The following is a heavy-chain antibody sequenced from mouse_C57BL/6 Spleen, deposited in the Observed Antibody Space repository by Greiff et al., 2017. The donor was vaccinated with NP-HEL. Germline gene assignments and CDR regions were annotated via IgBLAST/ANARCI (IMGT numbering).Heavy chain of an antibody. D-gene: IGHD1-1*01. CDR3: ARKGLRYPYYFDY. J-gene: IGHJ2*01. Sequence: QVQLQQPGSELVKPGASVKMSCKASGYTFTSYWITWVKQRPGQGLEWIGDIYPGSGSTNYNEKFKSKATLTVDTSSSTAYMQLSSLTSEDSAVYYCARKGLRYPYYFDYWGQGTTLTVSS. CDR2: IYPGSGST. V-gene: IGHV1-55*01. CDR1: GYTFTSYW.